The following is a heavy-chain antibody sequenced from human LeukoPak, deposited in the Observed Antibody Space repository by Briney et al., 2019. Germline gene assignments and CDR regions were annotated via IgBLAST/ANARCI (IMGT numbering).Heavy chain of an antibody. CDR2: IINSRSDK. D-gene: IGHD6-19*01. V-gene: IGHV3-21*01. Sequence: GGSLRLSCAASGFTFSSYSMNWGRQAPGKGLEWVSSIINSRSDKYYADSVKGRFTISRDNAKNSLYMQSKSLRAEDTAVYYCARGTAVADSFDYWGQGTLVTVSS. CDR1: GFTFSSYS. J-gene: IGHJ4*02. CDR3: ARGTAVADSFDY.